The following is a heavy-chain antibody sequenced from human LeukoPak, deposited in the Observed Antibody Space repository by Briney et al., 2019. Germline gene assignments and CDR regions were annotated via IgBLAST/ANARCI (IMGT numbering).Heavy chain of an antibody. Sequence: PSETLSLTCTVPGGSVSSGSYYWSWIRQPPGKGLEWIGYIYYSGSTNYNPSLKSRVTISVDTSKNQFSLKLSSVTAADTAVYYCARQYSDWFDPWGQGTLVTVSS. J-gene: IGHJ5*02. CDR3: ARQYSDWFDP. V-gene: IGHV4-61*01. CDR1: GGSVSSGSYY. CDR2: IYYSGST. D-gene: IGHD2-21*01.